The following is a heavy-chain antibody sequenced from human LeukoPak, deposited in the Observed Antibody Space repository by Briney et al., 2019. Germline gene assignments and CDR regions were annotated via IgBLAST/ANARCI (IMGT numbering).Heavy chain of an antibody. V-gene: IGHV3-23*01. CDR2: ISGSGGST. D-gene: IGHD6-19*01. CDR3: AKIRGGYSTGWYVELDYFDY. Sequence: GGSLRLSCAASGFTFSSYAMSWVRQAPGKGLEWVSAISGSGGSTYYADSVKGRFTISRDNSKNTLYLQMNSLRAEDTAVYYCAKIRGGYSTGWYVELDYFDYWGQGTLVTVSS. CDR1: GFTFSSYA. J-gene: IGHJ4*02.